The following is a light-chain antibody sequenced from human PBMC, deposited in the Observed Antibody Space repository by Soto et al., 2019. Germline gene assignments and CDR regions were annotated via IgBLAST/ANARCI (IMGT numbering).Light chain of an antibody. J-gene: IGKJ4*01. Sequence: EIVLTQSPATLSLSPGERATLSCRASQSVSSYLAWYQQKPGQAPRLLIYDASNRATGIPARFSGSGSGTDFTLTIPSLEPEDLAVYYCQQRSNWPPTFGGGTKVEIK. V-gene: IGKV3-11*01. CDR3: QQRSNWPPT. CDR2: DAS. CDR1: QSVSSY.